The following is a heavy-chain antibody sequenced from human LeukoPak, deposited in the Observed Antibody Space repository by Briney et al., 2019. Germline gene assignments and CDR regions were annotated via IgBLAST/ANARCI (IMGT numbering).Heavy chain of an antibody. Sequence: GASVKVSCKASGYTFTSYAIHWVRQAPGQGLEWMGWISGYNDNTNYAQKLQGRVTMTTDTSTSTAYMELRSLRSDDTAVYYCARSLSSGYYNYWGQGTLVAVSS. V-gene: IGHV1-18*01. CDR1: GYTFTSYA. CDR2: ISGYNDNT. D-gene: IGHD3-22*01. CDR3: ARSLSSGYYNY. J-gene: IGHJ4*02.